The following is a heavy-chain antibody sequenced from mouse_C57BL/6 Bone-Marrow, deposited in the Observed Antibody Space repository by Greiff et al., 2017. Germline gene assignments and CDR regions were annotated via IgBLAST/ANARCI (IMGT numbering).Heavy chain of an antibody. Sequence: EVKLMESGAELVRPGASVKLSCTASGFNIKDYYMHWVKQRPEQGLEWIGRIDPGDGDTEYAPKFQGKATMTADTSSNTAYLQLSSLTSEDTAVYYCTIDGYWTWFAYWGQGTLVTVSA. CDR1: GFNIKDYY. V-gene: IGHV14-1*01. CDR3: TIDGYWTWFAY. CDR2: IDPGDGDT. J-gene: IGHJ3*01. D-gene: IGHD2-3*01.